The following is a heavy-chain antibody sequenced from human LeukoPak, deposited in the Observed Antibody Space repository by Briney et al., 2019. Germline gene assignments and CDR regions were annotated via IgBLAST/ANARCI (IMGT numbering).Heavy chain of an antibody. D-gene: IGHD3-22*01. V-gene: IGHV4-30-2*01. CDR1: GGSISSGGYS. Sequence: SETLSLTCAVSGGSISSGGYSWRWIRQPPGKGLEWIVYIYHSGSTYYNPSLKSRVTISVDRSKNQFSLKLSSVTAADTAVYYCARGGGYYDSSGYYHEPLFDYWGQGTLVTVSS. CDR3: ARGGGYYDSSGYYHEPLFDY. CDR2: IYHSGST. J-gene: IGHJ4*02.